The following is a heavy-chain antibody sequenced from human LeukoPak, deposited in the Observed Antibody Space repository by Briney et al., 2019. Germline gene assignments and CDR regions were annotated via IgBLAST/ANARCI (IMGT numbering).Heavy chain of an antibody. CDR3: ARDQGIYYAIYWFDY. D-gene: IGHD3-10*01. J-gene: IGHJ4*02. Sequence: GGPLRLSCAASGFTLSSYAMHWVRQAPGKGLEWVAVISYDGSNKYYADSVKGRFTISRDNSKNTLYLQMNSLRAEDTAVYYCARDQGIYYAIYWFDYWGQGALVTVSS. V-gene: IGHV3-30*04. CDR1: GFTLSSYA. CDR2: ISYDGSNK.